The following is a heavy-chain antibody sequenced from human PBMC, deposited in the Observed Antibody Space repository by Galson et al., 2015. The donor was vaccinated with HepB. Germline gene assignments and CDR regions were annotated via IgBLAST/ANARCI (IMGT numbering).Heavy chain of an antibody. V-gene: IGHV1-18*04. CDR1: GYTFSNHG. CDR3: ARENSGDDSDWFDP. J-gene: IGHJ5*02. CDR2: TSVHNENT. D-gene: IGHD5-12*01. Sequence: SVKVSCKASGYTFSNHGISWVRQAPGQRLEWMGWTSVHNENTQYAQKFQGRVAMTTEISTNTVYMELRSLRSDDTAVYFCARENSGDDSDWFDPWGQGTLVIVSS.